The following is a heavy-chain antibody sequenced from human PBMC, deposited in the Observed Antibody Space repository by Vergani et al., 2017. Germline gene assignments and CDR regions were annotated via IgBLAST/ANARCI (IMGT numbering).Heavy chain of an antibody. CDR2: ISSSSSTI. CDR1: GFTFSSYS. Sequence: EVQLVESGGGLVQPGGSLRLSCAASGFTFSSYSMNWVRQAPGKGLEWVSYISSSSSTIYYADSVKGRFTISRDNAKNSLYLQMNSLRAEDTAVYYCARYSPLDNYYDSSGHPHGGYWGQGTLVTVSS. J-gene: IGHJ4*02. D-gene: IGHD3-22*01. CDR3: ARYSPLDNYYDSSGHPHGGY. V-gene: IGHV3-48*01.